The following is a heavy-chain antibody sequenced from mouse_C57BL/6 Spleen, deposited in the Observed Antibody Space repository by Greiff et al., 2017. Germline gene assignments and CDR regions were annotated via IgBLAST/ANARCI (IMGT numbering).Heavy chain of an antibody. V-gene: IGHV5-6*01. CDR2: ISSGGSYT. Sequence: EVLLVQSGGDLVKPGGFLKLSCAASGFTFSSYDMSWVRPTPDKRLEWVATISSGGSYTYYPDSVKGRFTIARDNAKNTLYLQMSSLKSEDTAMYYCARHEDDGYLEVWGTGTTVTVSS. J-gene: IGHJ1*03. CDR1: GFTFSSYD. D-gene: IGHD2-3*01. CDR3: ARHEDDGYLEV.